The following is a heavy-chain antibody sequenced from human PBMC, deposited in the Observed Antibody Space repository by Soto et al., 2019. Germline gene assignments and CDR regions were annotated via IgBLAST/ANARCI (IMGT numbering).Heavy chain of an antibody. V-gene: IGHV3-23*01. CDR2: ISGSGGST. Sequence: PGGSLRLSCAASGFTFSSYAMSWVRQAPGKGLEWVSAISGSGGSTYYADSVKGRFTISRDNSKNTLYLQMNSLRAEDTAVYYCAKFMVRAPGRLPAVLYNWNVWAFDYWGQGTLVTVSS. D-gene: IGHD1-20*01. J-gene: IGHJ4*02. CDR1: GFTFSSYA. CDR3: AKFMVRAPGRLPAVLYNWNVWAFDY.